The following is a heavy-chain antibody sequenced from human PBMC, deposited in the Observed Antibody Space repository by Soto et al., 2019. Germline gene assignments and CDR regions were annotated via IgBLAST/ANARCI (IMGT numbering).Heavy chain of an antibody. CDR2: ISYDGSNK. D-gene: IGHD4-17*01. Sequence: QVQLVESGGGVVQPGRSLRLSCAASGFTFSSYAMHWVRQAPGKGLEWVAGISYDGSNKYYADSVKGRFTIPRDNSKNTLYLQMNSLRAEDTAVYYCAREDGDYVLSPLFDPWGQGTLVTVSS. CDR3: AREDGDYVLSPLFDP. CDR1: GFTFSSYA. J-gene: IGHJ5*02. V-gene: IGHV3-30-3*01.